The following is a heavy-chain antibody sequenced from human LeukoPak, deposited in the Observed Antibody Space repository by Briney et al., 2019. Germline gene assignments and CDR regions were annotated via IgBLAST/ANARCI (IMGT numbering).Heavy chain of an antibody. V-gene: IGHV4-34*01. CDR3: ARGRGSLLWFEELFARKYYSDY. J-gene: IGHJ4*02. D-gene: IGHD3-10*01. CDR2: INHSGST. Sequence: SETLSLTCAVYGGSFSGYYWRWLRQPPGKGLEGIGEINHSGSTNYNPSLTSRVTISIDTSKNQFSLKLSSVTAADTAVYYCARGRGSLLWFEELFARKYYSDYWGQGTLVTVSS. CDR1: GGSFSGYY.